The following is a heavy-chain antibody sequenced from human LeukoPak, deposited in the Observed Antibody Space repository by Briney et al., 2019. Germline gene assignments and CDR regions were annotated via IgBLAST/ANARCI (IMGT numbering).Heavy chain of an antibody. CDR1: GFTFSTFG. CDR2: ISGTGGST. V-gene: IGHV3-23*01. Sequence: GGTLRLSCAASGFTFSTFGMSWVRQAPGKGLEWVSLISGTGGSTYYADSVKGRFTISRDNSKNTLYLQMSGLTAADTAVYYCAKDRSIGTYYTFDHWGQGTLVTVSS. CDR3: AKDRSIGTYYTFDH. J-gene: IGHJ4*02. D-gene: IGHD1-26*01.